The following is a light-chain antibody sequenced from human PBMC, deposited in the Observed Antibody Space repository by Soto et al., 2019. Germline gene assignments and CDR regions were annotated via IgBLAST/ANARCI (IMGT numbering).Light chain of an antibody. CDR3: GTWDTSLSAEV. J-gene: IGLJ3*02. V-gene: IGLV1-51*02. Sequence: QSVLTQPPSVSAAPGQTVTISCSGSNSNIGNNYVSWYQQLPGTAPKLLIYENNKRPSGIPDRFSGSKSGTSATLGITGLQTGDEADYYCGTWDTSLSAEVFGGGTKLTVL. CDR1: NSNIGNNY. CDR2: ENN.